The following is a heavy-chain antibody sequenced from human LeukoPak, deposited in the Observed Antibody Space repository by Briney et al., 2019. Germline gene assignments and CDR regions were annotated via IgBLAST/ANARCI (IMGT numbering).Heavy chain of an antibody. CDR1: GFTVSSNY. J-gene: IGHJ4*02. V-gene: IGHV3-53*01. Sequence: GGSLRLSCAASGFTVSSNYMSWVRQAPGKGLEWVSVIYSGGSTYYADSVKGRFTISRDNSKNTLYLQMNSLRAEDTAVYYCARKDYDSSGQFDYWGQGTLVTVSS. D-gene: IGHD3-22*01. CDR3: ARKDYDSSGQFDY. CDR2: IYSGGST.